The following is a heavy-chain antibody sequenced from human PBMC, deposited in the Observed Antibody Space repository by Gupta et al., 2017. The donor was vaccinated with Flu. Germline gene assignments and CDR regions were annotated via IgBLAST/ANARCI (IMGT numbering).Heavy chain of an antibody. D-gene: IGHD3-3*01. CDR1: GFTFPTHA. V-gene: IGHV3-23*01. CDR2: ISGSGVST. CDR3: AKGSTSIFGVIILDF. Sequence: EVRLLESGGGLVQPGGSLSPSVAPPGFTFPTHAMSWVRQAPGKGLEWVSSISGSGVSTDYADSIKGRFTISRDNSKNTLYLQMNNLRAEDTAIYYCAKGSTSIFGVIILDFWGQGTLITVSS. J-gene: IGHJ4*02.